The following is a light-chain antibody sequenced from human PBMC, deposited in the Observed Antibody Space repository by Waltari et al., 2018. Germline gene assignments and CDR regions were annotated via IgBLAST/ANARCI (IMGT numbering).Light chain of an antibody. CDR1: SSNIGSNT. Sequence: QSVLTQPPSASGTPGQRVTISCSGSSSNIGSNTVNWCQQLPGTAPKLLIYENNQRPSGVPDRFAGSKSGTSASLAITGLQSEDEADYYCAAWDDSLNGVVFGGGTKLAVL. CDR2: ENN. V-gene: IGLV1-44*01. J-gene: IGLJ3*02. CDR3: AAWDDSLNGVV.